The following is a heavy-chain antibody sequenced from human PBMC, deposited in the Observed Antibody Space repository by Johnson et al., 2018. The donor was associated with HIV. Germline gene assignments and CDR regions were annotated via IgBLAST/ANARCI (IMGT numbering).Heavy chain of an antibody. CDR2: VGASGGRT. J-gene: IGHJ3*02. Sequence: MLLVESGGGLVQPGGSLRLSCAASGFTFNNYAMSWVRQAPGKGLEWVSAVGASGGRTFYADSVKGRFTISRDNAKNSLYRQMNSLRVEDTAVYYCAKGADYADYEGAFDIWGQGTMVTVSS. D-gene: IGHD4-17*01. CDR3: AKGADYADYEGAFDI. CDR1: GFTFNNYA. V-gene: IGHV3-23*04.